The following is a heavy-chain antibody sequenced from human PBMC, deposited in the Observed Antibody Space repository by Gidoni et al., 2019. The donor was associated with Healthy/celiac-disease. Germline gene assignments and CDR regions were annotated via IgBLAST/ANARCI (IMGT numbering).Heavy chain of an antibody. CDR1: GGSISSSSYY. Sequence: QLQLQESGPGLVKPSETLSLTCTVSGGSISSSSYYWGWIRQPPGKGLEWIGSIYYSGSTYYNPSLKSRVTISVDTSKNQFSLKLSSVTAADTAVYYCAKTQWLVRGGFDYWGQGTLVTVSS. CDR3: AKTQWLVRGGFDY. D-gene: IGHD6-19*01. V-gene: IGHV4-39*01. CDR2: IYYSGST. J-gene: IGHJ4*02.